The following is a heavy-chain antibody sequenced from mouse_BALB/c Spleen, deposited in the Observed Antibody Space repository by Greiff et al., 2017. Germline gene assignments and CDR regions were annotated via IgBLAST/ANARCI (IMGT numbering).Heavy chain of an antibody. V-gene: IGHV3-8*02. D-gene: IGHD2-4*01. J-gene: IGHJ4*01. Sequence: EVKLMESGPSLVKPSQTLSLTCSVTGDSITSGYWNWIRKFPGNKLEYMGYISYSGSTYYNPSLKSRISITRDTSKNQYYLQLNSVTTEDTATYYCARSTMITTDAMDYWGQGTSVTVSS. CDR1: GDSITSGY. CDR2: ISYSGST. CDR3: ARSTMITTDAMDY.